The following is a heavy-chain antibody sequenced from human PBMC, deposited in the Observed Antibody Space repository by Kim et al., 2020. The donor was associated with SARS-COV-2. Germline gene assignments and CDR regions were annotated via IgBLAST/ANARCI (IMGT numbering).Heavy chain of an antibody. CDR3: AKALQRIVGATTFDY. V-gene: IGHV3-23*01. D-gene: IGHD1-26*01. CDR1: GFTFSSYA. J-gene: IGHJ4*02. Sequence: GGSLRLSCAASGFTFSSYAMSWVRQAPGKGLEWVSAISGSGGSTYYADSVKGRFTISRDNSKNTLYLQMNSLRAEDTAVYYCAKALQRIVGATTFDYWGQGTLVTVTS. CDR2: ISGSGGST.